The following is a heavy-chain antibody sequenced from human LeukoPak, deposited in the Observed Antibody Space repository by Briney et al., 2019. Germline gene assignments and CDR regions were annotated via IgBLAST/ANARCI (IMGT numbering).Heavy chain of an antibody. J-gene: IGHJ4*02. V-gene: IGHV1-69*13. CDR2: IIPIFGTA. D-gene: IGHD3-10*01. Sequence: SVKVSCKASGGTFSSYTISWVRQAPGQGLEWMGGIIPIFGTANYAQKFQGRVTITADESTSTAYMELSSLRSEDTAVYYCARDYGSGSYYDYWGQGTLVTVSS. CDR3: ARDYGSGSYYDY. CDR1: GGTFSSYT.